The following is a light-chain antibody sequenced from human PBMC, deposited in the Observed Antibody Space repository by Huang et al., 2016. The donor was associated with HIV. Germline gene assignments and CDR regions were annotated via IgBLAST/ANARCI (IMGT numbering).Light chain of an antibody. Sequence: DTVMTQTPATLSVSPGARATLSCRASQSVGSKLALFQQKPGQAPRPLIHGASTRATGIPARFSGSGSGTAFTLTISSLQSEDFAVYYCQQYNNWPYTFGQGTKLEIK. CDR2: GAS. J-gene: IGKJ2*01. V-gene: IGKV3-15*01. CDR3: QQYNNWPYT. CDR1: QSVGSK.